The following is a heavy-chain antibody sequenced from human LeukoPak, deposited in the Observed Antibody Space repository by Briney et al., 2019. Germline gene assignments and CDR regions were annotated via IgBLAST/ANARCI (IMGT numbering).Heavy chain of an antibody. D-gene: IGHD6-6*01. Sequence: GASVKVSCEASGYSFTSYGIRWVRQAPGQGLEWMGWISAYNGNTNYAQKLQGRVTMTTDTSTSTAYMDLRSLRSDDTAVYYCARDLGYSSSSATPLDYWGQGTLVTVSS. CDR3: ARDLGYSSSSATPLDY. CDR2: ISAYNGNT. CDR1: GYSFTSYG. V-gene: IGHV1-18*01. J-gene: IGHJ4*02.